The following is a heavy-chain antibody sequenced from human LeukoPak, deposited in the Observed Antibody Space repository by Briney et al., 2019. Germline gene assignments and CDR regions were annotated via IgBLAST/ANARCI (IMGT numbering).Heavy chain of an antibody. CDR1: GFTVSSNY. D-gene: IGHD3-22*01. Sequence: GGSLRLSCAASGFTVSSNYMSWVRQAPGKGLEWFSVIYSGGSTYYADSVKGRFTISRDNSKNTLYLQMNSLRAEDTAVYYCARNYYDSSGYYVGSPPFFDYWGQGTLVTVSS. V-gene: IGHV3-66*02. CDR2: IYSGGST. CDR3: ARNYYDSSGYYVGSPPFFDY. J-gene: IGHJ4*02.